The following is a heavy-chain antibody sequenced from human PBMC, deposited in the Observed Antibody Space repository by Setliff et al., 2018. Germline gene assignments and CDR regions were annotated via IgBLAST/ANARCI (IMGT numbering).Heavy chain of an antibody. V-gene: IGHV4-34*12. Sequence: SETLSLTCGVYGESISDSYWSWIRQPPGRALEWIGEALQGGSTNYNPSLRGRVIISLDTSKRQFALRINSVTAADTAIYYCARVRSTQNGFFDYWSQGTLVTVSS. J-gene: IGHJ4*02. CDR3: ARVRSTQNGFFDY. CDR1: GESISDSY. CDR2: ALQGGST. D-gene: IGHD1-1*01.